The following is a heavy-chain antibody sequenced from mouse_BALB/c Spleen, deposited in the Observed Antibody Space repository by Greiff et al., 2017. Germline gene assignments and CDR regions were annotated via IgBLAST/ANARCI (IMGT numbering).Heavy chain of an antibody. Sequence: EVQLQQSGAELVRPGALVKLSCKASGFNINDYYMHWVKQRPEQGLEWIGWIDPENGNTIYDPKFQGKASITADTSSNTAYLQLSSLTSEDTAVYYCASAYGSSHPFAYWGQGTLVTVSA. V-gene: IGHV14-1*02. CDR3: ASAYGSSHPFAY. J-gene: IGHJ3*01. D-gene: IGHD1-1*01. CDR2: IDPENGNT. CDR1: GFNINDYY.